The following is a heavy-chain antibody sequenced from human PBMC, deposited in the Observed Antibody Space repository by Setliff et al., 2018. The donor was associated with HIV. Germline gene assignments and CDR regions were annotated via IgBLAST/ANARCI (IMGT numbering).Heavy chain of an antibody. V-gene: IGHV3-23*03. J-gene: IGHJ4*02. CDR2: IQSDGSRP. D-gene: IGHD6-19*01. CDR3: AKLPHSSAWYSPFYYFEY. Sequence: GGSLRLSCAASGFTFSTYWMSWVRQAPDRGLEWVSVIQSDGSRPSYSDSVRGRFTISRDNSKNTLFLEMSSRSADDTAIYYCAKLPHSSAWYSPFYYFEYWGQGTLVTVSS. CDR1: GFTFSTYW.